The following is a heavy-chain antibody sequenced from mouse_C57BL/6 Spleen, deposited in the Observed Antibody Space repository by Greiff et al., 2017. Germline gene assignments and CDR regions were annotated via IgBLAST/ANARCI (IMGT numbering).Heavy chain of an antibody. D-gene: IGHD6-5*01. CDR3: TRPMGFAY. CDR2: IDPETGGT. CDR1: GYTFTDYE. V-gene: IGHV1-15*01. J-gene: IGHJ3*01. Sequence: VQLVESGAELVRPGASVTLSCKASGYTFTDYEMHWVKQTPVHGLEWIGAIDPETGGTAYNQKFKGKAILTADKSSSTAYMELRSLTSEDSAVYYCTRPMGFAYGGQGTLVTVSA.